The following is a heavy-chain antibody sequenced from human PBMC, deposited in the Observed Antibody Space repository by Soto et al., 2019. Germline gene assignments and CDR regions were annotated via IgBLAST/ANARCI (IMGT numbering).Heavy chain of an antibody. CDR3: AKDRGWTYYFDY. V-gene: IGHV3-23*01. Sequence: GGSLRLSCATSGFPFRNYAMSWVRQTPGKGLEWVSAIDGSGDSTYYADSVKGRFTISRDNSGNTLYLQMDSLRAEDTAVYFCAKDRGWTYYFDYWGQGALVTVSS. CDR1: GFPFRNYA. D-gene: IGHD6-19*01. CDR2: IDGSGDST. J-gene: IGHJ4*02.